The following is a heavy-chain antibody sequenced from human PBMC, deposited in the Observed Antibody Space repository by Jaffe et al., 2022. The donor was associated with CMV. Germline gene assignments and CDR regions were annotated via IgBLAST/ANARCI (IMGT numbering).Heavy chain of an antibody. CDR3: ARPIRRAVAEAFDI. CDR2: INHSGST. D-gene: IGHD6-19*01. CDR1: GGSFSGYY. V-gene: IGHV4-34*01. Sequence: QVQLQQWGAGLLKPSETLSLTCAVYGGSFSGYYWSWIRQPPGKGLEWIGEINHSGSTNYNPSLKSRVTISVDTSKNQFSLKLSSVTAADTAVYYCARPIRRAVAEAFDIWGQGTMVTVSS. J-gene: IGHJ3*02.